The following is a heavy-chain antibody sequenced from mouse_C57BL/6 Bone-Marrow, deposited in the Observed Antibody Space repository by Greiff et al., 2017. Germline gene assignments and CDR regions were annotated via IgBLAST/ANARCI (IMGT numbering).Heavy chain of an antibody. CDR1: GYAFSSSW. CDR3: ARGAIYFDY. J-gene: IGHJ2*01. Sequence: QVQLQQSGPELVKPGASVKISCKASGYAFSSSWMNWVKQRPGKGLEWIGRIYPGDGDTNYNGKFKGKATLTADKSSSTAYMQSSRLTSEDAAVYFCARGAIYFDYWGQGTTLTVSS. CDR2: IYPGDGDT. V-gene: IGHV1-82*01.